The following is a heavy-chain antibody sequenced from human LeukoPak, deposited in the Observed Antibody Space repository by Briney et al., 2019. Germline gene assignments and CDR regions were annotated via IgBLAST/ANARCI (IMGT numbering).Heavy chain of an antibody. CDR3: ARGPLLWFGELLSMSDFDY. J-gene: IGHJ4*02. CDR2: INPNSGGT. Sequence: ASVKVSCKASGYTSTGYYMHWVRQAPGQGLEWMGWINPNSGGTNYAQKFQGRVTMTRDTSISTAYMELSRLRSDDTAVYYCARGPLLWFGELLSMSDFDYWGQGTLVTVSS. V-gene: IGHV1-2*02. D-gene: IGHD3-10*01. CDR1: GYTSTGYY.